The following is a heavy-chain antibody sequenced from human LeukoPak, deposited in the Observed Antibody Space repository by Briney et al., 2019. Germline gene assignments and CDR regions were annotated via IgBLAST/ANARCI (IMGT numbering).Heavy chain of an antibody. J-gene: IGHJ5*02. V-gene: IGHV1-18*01. Sequence: GASVKVSCKASGYTFTSYGISWVRQAPGQGLEWMGWISAYNGNTNYAQKLQGRVTMTTDTSTSTAYMELRSLRSDDTAVYYCASEAGSGYDNWFDPWGQGTLVTVSS. CDR2: ISAYNGNT. CDR3: ASEAGSGYDNWFDP. D-gene: IGHD3-3*01. CDR1: GYTFTSYG.